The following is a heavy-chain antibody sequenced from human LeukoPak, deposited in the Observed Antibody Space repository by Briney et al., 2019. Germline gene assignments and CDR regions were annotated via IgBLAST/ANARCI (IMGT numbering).Heavy chain of an antibody. V-gene: IGHV3-30-3*01. J-gene: IGHJ3*02. CDR1: GFTFSSYA. Sequence: GGSLRLSCAASGFTFSSYAMHWVRQAPGKGLEWVAVISYDGSNKYYADSVKGRFTISRDDAKNSLFLQMNSLRAEDTAVYYCARNKRADIWGQGTVVTVSS. CDR3: ARNKRADI. CDR2: ISYDGSNK.